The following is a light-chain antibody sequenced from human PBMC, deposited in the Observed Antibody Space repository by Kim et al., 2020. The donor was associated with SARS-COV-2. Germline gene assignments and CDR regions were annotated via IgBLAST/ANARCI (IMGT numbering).Light chain of an antibody. CDR1: SSDVGGYNY. CDR2: DVS. J-gene: IGLJ3*02. V-gene: IGLV2-14*03. Sequence: QSITISCTGTSSDVGGYNYVSWYQQHPGKAPKLMIYDVSNRPSGVSNPFSGSKSGNTASLTISGLQAEDEADYYCSSYTSSSTLWVFGGGTQLTVL. CDR3: SSYTSSSTLWV.